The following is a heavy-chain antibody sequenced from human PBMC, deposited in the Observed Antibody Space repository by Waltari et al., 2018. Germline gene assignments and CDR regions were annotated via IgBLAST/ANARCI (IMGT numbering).Heavy chain of an antibody. J-gene: IGHJ4*02. CDR1: GLTFSNFP. D-gene: IGHD6-13*01. CDR2: ISSDGTNE. Sequence: QVQLMESGGGVVHPGRSLRLSCAASGLTFSNFPIHWVRQAPGKGLEWVAVISSDGTNEHYADSVKGRLTISRDNSKNTLYLEMNSLRGDDTAVYFCAREVGSSWPLDYWGQGTLVTVSS. V-gene: IGHV3-30*01. CDR3: AREVGSSWPLDY.